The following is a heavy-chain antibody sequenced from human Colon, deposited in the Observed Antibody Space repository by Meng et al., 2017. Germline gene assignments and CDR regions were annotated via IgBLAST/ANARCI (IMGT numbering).Heavy chain of an antibody. CDR2: IYHSGST. J-gene: IGHJ4*02. CDR1: GGSISSSNW. CDR3: ASFPPPGKQWLVTNY. D-gene: IGHD6-19*01. Sequence: QVRLQESGPGRVKPSGTLSLTCAVSGGSISSSNWWSWVRQPPGKGLEWIGEIYHSGSTNYNPSLKSRVTISVDKSKNQFSLKLSSVTAADTAVYYCASFPPPGKQWLVTNYWGQGTLVTVSS. V-gene: IGHV4-4*02.